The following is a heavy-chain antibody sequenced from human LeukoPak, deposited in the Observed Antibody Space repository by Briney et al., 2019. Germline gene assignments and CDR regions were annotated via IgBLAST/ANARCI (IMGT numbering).Heavy chain of an antibody. Sequence: ASVKVSCKSSGYTFTSYGISWVRHAPGQGLEWMGWISAYKGNTNYAQTLQGRVTMTRDISKSTAYMELRSMRSDDTDVYCCAREGRYDDSSGYSLQYYFDYWGQGTLVTVSS. J-gene: IGHJ4*02. CDR2: ISAYKGNT. CDR1: GYTFTSYG. CDR3: AREGRYDDSSGYSLQYYFDY. V-gene: IGHV1-18*01. D-gene: IGHD3-22*01.